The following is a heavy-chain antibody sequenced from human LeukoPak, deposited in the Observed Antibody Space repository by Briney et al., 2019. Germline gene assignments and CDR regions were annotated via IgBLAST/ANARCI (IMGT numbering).Heavy chain of an antibody. D-gene: IGHD5-18*01. CDR1: GVTFSTYW. J-gene: IGHJ4*02. V-gene: IGHV3-74*01. Sequence: GGSLRLSCAASGVTFSTYWMQWVRQAPGKGLVWVSHIKTDGSSTTYADSVKGRFTISRDNAKNTLYLQMNSLRAEDTAVYYCARGIGSYCYPELDYWGQGTLVTVSS. CDR3: ARGIGSYCYPELDY. CDR2: IKTDGSST.